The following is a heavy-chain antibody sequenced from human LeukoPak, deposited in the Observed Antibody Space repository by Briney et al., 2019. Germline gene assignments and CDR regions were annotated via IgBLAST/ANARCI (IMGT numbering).Heavy chain of an antibody. CDR2: IYYSGST. CDR3: ARHYYGDWNMDV. V-gene: IGHV4-39*01. CDR1: GGSISSSSYY. D-gene: IGHD4-17*01. Sequence: SETLSLTCTVSGGSISSSSYYWGWIRQPPGKGLEWIGSIYYSGSTYYNPSLKSRVTISVDTPKNQFSLKLSSVTAADTAVYYCARHYYGDWNMDVWGKGTTVTISS. J-gene: IGHJ6*03.